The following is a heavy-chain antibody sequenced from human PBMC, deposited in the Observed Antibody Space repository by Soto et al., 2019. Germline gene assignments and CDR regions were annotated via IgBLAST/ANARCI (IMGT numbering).Heavy chain of an antibody. V-gene: IGHV3-9*01. CDR2: ISWNSGSI. CDR1: GFTFDDYA. D-gene: IGHD4-17*01. J-gene: IGHJ2*01. Sequence: EVQLVESGGGLVQPGRSLRLSCAASGFTFDDYAMHWVRQAPGKGLEWVSGISWNSGSIGYADSVKGRFTISRDNAKNSLYLQMNSLRAEDTALYYCAKDKYGDYAGYFDLWGRGTLVTVS. CDR3: AKDKYGDYAGYFDL.